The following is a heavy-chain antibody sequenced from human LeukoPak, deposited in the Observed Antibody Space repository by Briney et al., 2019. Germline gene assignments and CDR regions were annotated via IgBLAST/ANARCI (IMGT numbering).Heavy chain of an antibody. Sequence: PGGSLRLSCAASGFTFSNYWMHWVRRAPGTGLVWVSRINTDGSITNYADSVKGRFTVSRDNAKNTVYLQMNSLRAEDTALYYCARDETRPYNYYMDVWGEGTTVTVPS. J-gene: IGHJ6*03. V-gene: IGHV3-74*01. CDR2: INTDGSIT. D-gene: IGHD3-16*01. CDR3: ARDETRPYNYYMDV. CDR1: GFTFSNYW.